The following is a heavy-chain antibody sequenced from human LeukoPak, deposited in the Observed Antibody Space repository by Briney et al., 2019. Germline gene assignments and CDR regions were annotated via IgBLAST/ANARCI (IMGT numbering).Heavy chain of an antibody. CDR1: GYTFTDYD. Sequence: ASVRVSCKVSGYTFTDYDINWVRRAPGQGLEWMGWMNPSRGNTGYAQKFQGRFTITRNTSISTIYMELRSLRSEDTAVYSCARGRVTMYGPVGWYFDLWGRGTLLTVSS. CDR2: MNPSRGNT. CDR3: ARGRVTMYGPVGWYFDL. J-gene: IGHJ2*01. D-gene: IGHD2-8*01. V-gene: IGHV1-8*02.